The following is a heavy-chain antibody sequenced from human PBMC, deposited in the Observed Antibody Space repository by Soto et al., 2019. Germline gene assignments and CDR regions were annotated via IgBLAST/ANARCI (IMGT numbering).Heavy chain of an antibody. J-gene: IGHJ5*02. D-gene: IGHD2-2*01. Sequence: KRLEWMGWINPNSGNTGYAQKFQGRVTMTRNTSISTAYMELSSLRSEDTAVYYCATQESYCSSTSCYDVWFDPWGQGTLVSVSS. CDR3: ATQESYCSSTSCYDVWFDP. V-gene: IGHV1-8*01. CDR2: INPNSGNT.